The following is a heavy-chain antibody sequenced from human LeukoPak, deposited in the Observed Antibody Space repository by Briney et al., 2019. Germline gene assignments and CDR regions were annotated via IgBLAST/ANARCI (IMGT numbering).Heavy chain of an antibody. Sequence: GGSLRLSCAASGFTFDTYGMHWVRQAPGKGLEWVAVISHDGSDTYYADSVKGRFTISRDNSKNTVSLQVNSLRAEDTAAYYCAKGGYCTATRCYVGKGMDDWGQGTLVTVSS. CDR1: GFTFDTYG. J-gene: IGHJ4*02. CDR2: ISHDGSDT. D-gene: IGHD2-2*01. V-gene: IGHV3-30*18. CDR3: AKGGYCTATRCYVGKGMDD.